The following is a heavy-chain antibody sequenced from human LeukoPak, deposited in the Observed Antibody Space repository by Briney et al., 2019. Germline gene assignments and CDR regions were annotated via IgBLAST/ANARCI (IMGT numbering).Heavy chain of an antibody. CDR1: GFTFANYV. D-gene: IGHD5-18*01. CDR2: IKKDGSEK. CDR3: ARDLSGIAGYTYGRGIDY. Sequence: PGGSLRLSCAASGFTFANYVTHWVRQAPGKGLEWVANIKKDGSEKYYVDAVKGRFTISRDNAKTSLYLQMNSLRAEDTAVYYCARDLSGIAGYTYGRGIDYWGQGTLVTVSS. J-gene: IGHJ4*02. V-gene: IGHV3-7*01.